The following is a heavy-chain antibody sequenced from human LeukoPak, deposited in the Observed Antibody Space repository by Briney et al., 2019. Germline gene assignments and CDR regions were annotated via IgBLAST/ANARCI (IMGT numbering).Heavy chain of an antibody. Sequence: SQTLSLTCAISGDSVSSNSAAWNWIRQSPSRGLEWLGRTYYRSKWYNEYAVSVKSRITINAHTSNNQFSLQLNSVTPEDTAVYYCATENSSSWSKYNWFDPWGQGTLVTVSS. CDR2: TYYRSKWYN. D-gene: IGHD6-13*01. CDR3: ATENSSSWSKYNWFDP. J-gene: IGHJ5*02. CDR1: GDSVSSNSAA. V-gene: IGHV6-1*01.